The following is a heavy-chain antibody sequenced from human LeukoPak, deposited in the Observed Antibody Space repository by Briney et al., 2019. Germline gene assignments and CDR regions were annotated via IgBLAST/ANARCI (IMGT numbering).Heavy chain of an antibody. V-gene: IGHV3-66*01. CDR2: LYTGGST. D-gene: IGHD3-22*01. J-gene: IGHJ4*02. CDR3: ARDLYYDSSSYYPGDY. Sequence: PGGSLRLSCAASGFTVSRNYMSWVRQAPGKGLEWVSVLYTGGSTYYADSVKGRFTISRDNSKNTLYLQMDSLRVEDTAVYYCARDLYYDSSSYYPGDYWGQGTLVTVSS. CDR1: GFTVSRNY.